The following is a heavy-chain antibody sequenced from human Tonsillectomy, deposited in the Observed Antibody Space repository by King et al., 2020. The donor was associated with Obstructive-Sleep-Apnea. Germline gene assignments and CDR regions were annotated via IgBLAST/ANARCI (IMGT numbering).Heavy chain of an antibody. D-gene: IGHD3-9*01. J-gene: IGHJ6*02. CDR1: GGSISGSNW. Sequence: QLQESGPGLVKPSGTLSLTCAVSGGSISGSNWWSWVRQPPGKGLEWIGEIYHSGSTNYNPSLKSRVTISVDVSKNQFSLKLISVTAADTAVYYCARAGDWHSYYGMDVWGQGTTVTVSS. CDR3: ARAGDWHSYYGMDV. V-gene: IGHV4-4*02. CDR2: IYHSGST.